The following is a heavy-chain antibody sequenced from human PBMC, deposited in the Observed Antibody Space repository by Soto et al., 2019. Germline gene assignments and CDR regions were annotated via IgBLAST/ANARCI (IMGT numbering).Heavy chain of an antibody. CDR3: QGGYSGYDWLSGVDY. Sequence: GGSLRLSCTASGFTFGDYAMSWFRQAPGKGLEWVGFIRSKAYGGTTEYAASVKGRFTISRDDSKSIAYLQMNSLKTEDTAVYYCQGGYSGYDWLSGVDYWGQGTLVTVSS. J-gene: IGHJ4*02. CDR2: IRSKAYGGTT. V-gene: IGHV3-49*03. D-gene: IGHD5-12*01. CDR1: GFTFGDYA.